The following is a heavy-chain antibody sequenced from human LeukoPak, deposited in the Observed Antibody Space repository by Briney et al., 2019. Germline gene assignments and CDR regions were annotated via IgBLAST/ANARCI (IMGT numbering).Heavy chain of an antibody. Sequence: GASVKVSCKASGYTFTSYGISWVRQAPGQGLEWMGWISAYNGNTNYAQKLQGRVTMTTDTSTSTAYMELRSLRSDDTAVYYCARDYVEDYGDPGVFDYWGQGTLVTVSS. CDR1: GYTFTSYG. V-gene: IGHV1-18*01. CDR3: ARDYVEDYGDPGVFDY. J-gene: IGHJ4*02. CDR2: ISAYNGNT. D-gene: IGHD4-17*01.